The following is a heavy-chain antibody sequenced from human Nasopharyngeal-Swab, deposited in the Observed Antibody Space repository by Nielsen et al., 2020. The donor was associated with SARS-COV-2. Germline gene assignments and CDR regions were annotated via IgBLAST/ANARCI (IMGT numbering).Heavy chain of an antibody. CDR1: GFTFSNFA. J-gene: IGHJ6*03. V-gene: IGHV3-64D*09. CDR2: IRSNGGST. Sequence: GGSLTLSCSASGFTFSNFAMHWVRQAPGTGLEYVSSIRSNGGSTYYADSVKGRFTMTRDTPKNTLYLQMSSLSGDDTAVYFCVKGPIAAPRYYMDVWGKGTTVTVS. CDR3: VKGPIAAPRYYMDV. D-gene: IGHD6-6*01.